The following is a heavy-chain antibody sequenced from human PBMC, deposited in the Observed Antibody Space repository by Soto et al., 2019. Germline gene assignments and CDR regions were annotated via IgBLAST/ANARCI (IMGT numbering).Heavy chain of an antibody. Sequence: QVQLVQSGAEVKKPGASVKVSCKVSGHTLTELSMHWVLLAPGKGLEWMGGFDPEDGETISAQKFQGRVTMTEDTSTDSTYLELSSLRSEDTAVYYCAAGGTRWLHSPFDYWGQGTLVTISS. CDR2: FDPEDGET. V-gene: IGHV1-24*01. J-gene: IGHJ4*02. CDR3: AAGGTRWLHSPFDY. D-gene: IGHD1-1*01. CDR1: GHTLTELS.